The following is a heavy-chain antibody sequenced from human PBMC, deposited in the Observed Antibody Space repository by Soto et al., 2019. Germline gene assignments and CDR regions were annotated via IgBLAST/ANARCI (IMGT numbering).Heavy chain of an antibody. CDR2: INPSGGST. J-gene: IGHJ3*02. CDR1: GYTLTRYY. CDR3: ASREDCSGGSCYDAFDI. D-gene: IGHD2-15*01. Sequence: ASVKVSCKASGYTLTRYYMHWVRQAPGQGLEWMGIINPSGGSTSYAQKFQGRVTVTRDTSTSTVYMELRSLRSEDTAVYYCASREDCSGGSCYDAFDIWGQGTMVT. V-gene: IGHV1-46*01.